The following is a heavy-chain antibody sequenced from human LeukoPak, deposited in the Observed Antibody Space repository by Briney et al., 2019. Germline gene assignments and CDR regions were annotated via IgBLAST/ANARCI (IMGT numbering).Heavy chain of an antibody. CDR3: VFSPKLRFLEWTFDY. D-gene: IGHD3-3*01. Sequence: ASVKVSGKAPVYTFTGYYMHCVRQSPGQGREWMVWMNANRGGTNYAQKCQGGVNMTRDTSISTAYLELSRLRSDDTAVYYCVFSPKLRFLEWTFDYWGQGTLVTVSS. CDR1: VYTFTGYY. CDR2: MNANRGGT. J-gene: IGHJ4*02. V-gene: IGHV1-2*02.